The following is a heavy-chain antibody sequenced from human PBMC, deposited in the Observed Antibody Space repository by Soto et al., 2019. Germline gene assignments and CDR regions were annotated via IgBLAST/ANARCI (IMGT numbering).Heavy chain of an antibody. Sequence: GGSLRLSCAASGFTFSSYGRHWVRQAPGKGLVWVSRINSDGSITSYADSVKGRFTISRDNAKNALYLQMNSLRAEDTAVYYCAKPPNYYDSSGYYDYWGQGTLLTVSS. J-gene: IGHJ4*02. V-gene: IGHV3-74*01. CDR3: AKPPNYYDSSGYYDY. CDR1: GFTFSSYG. D-gene: IGHD3-22*01. CDR2: INSDGSIT.